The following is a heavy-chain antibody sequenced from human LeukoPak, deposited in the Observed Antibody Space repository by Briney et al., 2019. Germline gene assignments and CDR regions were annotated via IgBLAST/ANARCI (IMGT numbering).Heavy chain of an antibody. Sequence: SETLSLTCTVSGGSISSYYWSWIRQPPGKGLEWIGNIYYSGSTNYNPSLKSRVTMSVDTSKNQFSLKLNSVTAADTAVYYCTRRVATTGIYAFDIWGQGTMVTVSS. CDR1: GGSISSYY. J-gene: IGHJ3*02. CDR2: IYYSGST. D-gene: IGHD1-1*01. V-gene: IGHV4-59*01. CDR3: TRRVATTGIYAFDI.